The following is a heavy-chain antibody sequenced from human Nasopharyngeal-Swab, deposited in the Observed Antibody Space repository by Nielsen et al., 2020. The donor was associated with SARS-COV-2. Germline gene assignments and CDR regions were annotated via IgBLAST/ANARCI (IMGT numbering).Heavy chain of an antibody. V-gene: IGHV3-9*01. J-gene: IGHJ4*02. CDR2: ISWNSGSI. CDR3: AKDCSSSWYTWGLFDY. Sequence: SCAASGFTFDDYAMHWVRQAPGKGLEWVSGISWNSGSIGYADSVKGRFTISRDNAKNSLYLQMNSLRAEDTALYYCAKDCSSSWYTWGLFDYWGQGTLVTVSS. D-gene: IGHD6-13*01. CDR1: GFTFDDYA.